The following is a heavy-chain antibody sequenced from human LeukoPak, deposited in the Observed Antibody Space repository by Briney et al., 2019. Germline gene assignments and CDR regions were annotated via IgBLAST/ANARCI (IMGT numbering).Heavy chain of an antibody. CDR3: ARETNFDFWSGYYTDYFDY. CDR2: IYTSGST. D-gene: IGHD3-3*01. V-gene: IGHV4-61*02. CDR1: GGSISSGSYY. J-gene: IGHJ4*02. Sequence: SQTLSLTCPVSGGSISSGSYYWSWIRQPAGKGLEWIGRIYTSGSTNYNPSLKSRVTISVDTSKNQFSLKLSSVTAADTAVYYCARETNFDFWSGYYTDYFDYWGQGTLVTVSS.